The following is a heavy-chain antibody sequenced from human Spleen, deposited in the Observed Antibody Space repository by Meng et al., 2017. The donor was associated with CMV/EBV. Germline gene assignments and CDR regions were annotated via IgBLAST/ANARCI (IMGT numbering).Heavy chain of an antibody. J-gene: IGHJ4*02. D-gene: IGHD3-3*01. Sequence: SETLSLTCAVYGGSFSGYYWSWIRQPPGKGLEWIGEINHSGSTNYNPSLKSRVTISVDTSKNQFSLKLSSVTAADTAVYYCARLKRYYDFWSGYYGPFDYWGQGTLVTVSS. V-gene: IGHV4-34*01. CDR2: INHSGST. CDR3: ARLKRYYDFWSGYYGPFDY. CDR1: GGSFSGYY.